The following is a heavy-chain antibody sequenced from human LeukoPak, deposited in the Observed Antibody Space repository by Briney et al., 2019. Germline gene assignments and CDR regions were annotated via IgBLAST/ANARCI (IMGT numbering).Heavy chain of an antibody. V-gene: IGHV4-39*01. CDR3: ARHRLSPTSGEGPTCFDF. Sequence: GSLRLSCAASGFTFSGYTMHWVRQPPGRGLEWIGSSYCKGSTYYNLSLKSRVTISVDTSKSHFSLKLASVTAADTAVYYCARHRLSPTSGEGPTCFDFWGQGTQVTVSS. D-gene: IGHD3-10*01. CDR2: SYCKGST. CDR1: GFTFSGYTMH. J-gene: IGHJ4*02.